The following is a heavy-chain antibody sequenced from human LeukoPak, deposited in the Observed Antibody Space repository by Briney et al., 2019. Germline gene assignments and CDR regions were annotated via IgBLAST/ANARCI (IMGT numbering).Heavy chain of an antibody. CDR3: TTGYQLLYTDY. J-gene: IGHJ4*02. V-gene: IGHV3-15*01. Sequence: GGSLRLSCAASGFTFSNAWMSWVRQAPGKGLEWVGRIKSKTDGGTTDYAAPVKGRFTISRDDSKNTLYLQMSSLKTEDTAVYYCTTGYQLLYTDYWGQGTLVTVSS. CDR2: IKSKTDGGTT. CDR1: GFTFSNAW. D-gene: IGHD2-2*02.